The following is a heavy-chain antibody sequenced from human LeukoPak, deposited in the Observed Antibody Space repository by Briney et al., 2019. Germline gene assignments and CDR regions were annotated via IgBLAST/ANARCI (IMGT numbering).Heavy chain of an antibody. Sequence: SETLSLTCTVSGGSISSYYWSWIRQPPGKGLEWIGYIYYSGSTSYNPSLKSRVTISVDTSKNQFSLKLSSVTAADTAVYYCARSSEGRYYYDSSGYSYYYYYMDVWGKGTTVTVSS. J-gene: IGHJ6*03. CDR1: GGSISSYY. D-gene: IGHD3-22*01. CDR2: IYYSGST. V-gene: IGHV4-59*01. CDR3: ARSSEGRYYYDSSGYSYYYYYMDV.